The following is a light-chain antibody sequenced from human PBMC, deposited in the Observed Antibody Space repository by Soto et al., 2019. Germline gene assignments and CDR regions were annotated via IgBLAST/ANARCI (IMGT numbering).Light chain of an antibody. V-gene: IGKV1-5*01. CDR3: QQYNSYR. CDR1: QSISSW. J-gene: IGKJ1*01. CDR2: DAS. Sequence: IQMTHSPSTLSASVLDRVTITCRAIQSISSWLAWYQQKPGKAPKLLIYDASSLESGVPSRFSGSGSGTEFTLTISSLQPDDFATYYCQQYNSYRFGQGTKVDIK.